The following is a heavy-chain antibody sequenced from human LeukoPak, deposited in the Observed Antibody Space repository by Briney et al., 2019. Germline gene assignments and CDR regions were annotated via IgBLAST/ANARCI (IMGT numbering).Heavy chain of an antibody. CDR1: GFTFSSYW. CDR2: IRSDGSST. Sequence: GGSLRLSCAASGFTFSSYWMHWVRQAPGKGLVWVSRIRSDGSSTTYADSVKGRFTISRDITKNTLYLQMNSLRADDTAVYYCARDDYNRHWGQGTLVTVSS. J-gene: IGHJ4*02. CDR3: ARDDYNRH. V-gene: IGHV3-74*01. D-gene: IGHD4-11*01.